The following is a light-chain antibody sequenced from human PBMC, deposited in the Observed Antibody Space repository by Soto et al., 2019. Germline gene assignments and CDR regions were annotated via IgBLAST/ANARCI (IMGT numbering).Light chain of an antibody. V-gene: IGKV3-20*01. CDR3: QHYVTSLTT. CDR2: GAS. CDR1: QSVTSNY. J-gene: IGKJ1*01. Sequence: EIVLTQSPGTLSLSPGERATLSCGASQSVTSNYLAWYQQKPGQAPGLLIFGASIRVTGIPDRFIGSGSGTDFTLTISRLEPEDFAVYYCQHYVTSLTTLGQGTKVDI.